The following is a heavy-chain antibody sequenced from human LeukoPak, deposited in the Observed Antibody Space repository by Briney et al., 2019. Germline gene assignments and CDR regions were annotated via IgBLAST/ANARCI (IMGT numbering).Heavy chain of an antibody. J-gene: IGHJ4*02. CDR2: INPNSGGT. CDR1: GYTFTGYY. CDR3: ARAPPRYFDWLLTSFDY. V-gene: IGHV1-2*02. Sequence: GASVKVSCKAFGYTFTGYYMHWVRQAPGQGLEWMGWINPNSGGTNYAQKFQGRVTMTRDTSISTAYMELSRLRSDDTAVYYCARAPPRYFDWLLTSFDYWGQGTLVTVSS. D-gene: IGHD3-9*01.